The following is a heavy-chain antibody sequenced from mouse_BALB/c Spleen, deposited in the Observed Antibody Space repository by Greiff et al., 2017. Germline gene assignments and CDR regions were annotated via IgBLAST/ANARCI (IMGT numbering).Heavy chain of an antibody. V-gene: IGHV14-3*02. Sequence: EVQLQQSGAELVKPGASVKLSCTASGFNIKDTYMHWVKQRPEQGLEWIGRIDPANGNTKYDPKFQGKATITADTSSNTAYLQLSSLTSEDTAVYYCARWLLRGNWYFDVWGAGTTVTVSS. CDR1: GFNIKDTY. D-gene: IGHD2-3*01. CDR3: ARWLLRGNWYFDV. J-gene: IGHJ1*01. CDR2: IDPANGNT.